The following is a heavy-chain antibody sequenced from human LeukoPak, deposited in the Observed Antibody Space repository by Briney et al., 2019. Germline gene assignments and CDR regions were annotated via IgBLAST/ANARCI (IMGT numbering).Heavy chain of an antibody. CDR2: LNPNTGDA. Sequence: ASVKVSCKASGYTFTGHYLHWVRQAPGQGLEWMGWLNPNTGDALYIQKFQGRVTMTGDTSISTAYLEAGSLMSDDTAVYYCARIGLKTTGYYRLDYWGQGTLVTVSS. CDR1: GYTFTGHY. CDR3: ARIGLKTTGYYRLDY. D-gene: IGHD3-9*01. V-gene: IGHV1-2*02. J-gene: IGHJ4*02.